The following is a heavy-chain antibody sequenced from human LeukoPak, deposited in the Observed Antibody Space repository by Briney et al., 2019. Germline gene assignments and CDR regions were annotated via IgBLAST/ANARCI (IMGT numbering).Heavy chain of an antibody. V-gene: IGHV3-66*01. CDR2: IYSGGST. J-gene: IGHJ6*02. CDR3: ARDRRIAAAGPIGNYYGMDV. Sequence: GGSLRLSCAASGFTVSSNYMSWVRQAPGKGLEWVSVIYSGGSTYYADSVKGRFTISRDNSKNTLYLQMNSLRAEDTAVYYCARDRRIAAAGPIGNYYGMDVWGQGTTVTVSS. CDR1: GFTVSSNY. D-gene: IGHD6-13*01.